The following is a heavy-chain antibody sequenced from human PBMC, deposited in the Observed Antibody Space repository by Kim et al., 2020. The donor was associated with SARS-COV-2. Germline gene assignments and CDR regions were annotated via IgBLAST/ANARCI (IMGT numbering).Heavy chain of an antibody. D-gene: IGHD6-6*01. CDR1: GFTFSNFA. Sequence: GGSLRLSCTAPGFTFSNFAMSWVRQAPGEGLEWVSGLNNNGGATYYADSVKGRFAISRDNSKNTLYLQMNSLRAEDTAVYYCARNGRQLGDYWGQGTLVTVSS. V-gene: IGHV3-23*01. J-gene: IGHJ4*02. CDR3: ARNGRQLGDY. CDR2: LNNNGGAT.